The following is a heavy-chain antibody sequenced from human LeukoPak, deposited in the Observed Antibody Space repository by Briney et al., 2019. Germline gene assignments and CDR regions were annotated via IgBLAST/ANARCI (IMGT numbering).Heavy chain of an antibody. CDR3: ARDRGVGTTPLDY. J-gene: IGHJ4*02. D-gene: IGHD1-26*01. CDR1: GFTFRNYV. V-gene: IGHV3-30-3*01. CDR2: TSYDGSNK. Sequence: GGSLRLSCAASGFTFRNYVIHWVRQAPGKGLEWVAVTSYDGSNKYYADSVKGRFTISRDNSKNTLYLQMNSLRADDTAVYYCARDRGVGTTPLDYWGQGTLVTVSS.